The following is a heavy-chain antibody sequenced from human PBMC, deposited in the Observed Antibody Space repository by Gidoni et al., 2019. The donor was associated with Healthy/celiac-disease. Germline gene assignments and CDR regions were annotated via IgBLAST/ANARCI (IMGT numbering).Heavy chain of an antibody. CDR2: INHSGST. V-gene: IGHV4-34*01. Sequence: QVQLQQWGAGLLKPSETLSLTCAVYGGSFSGYYWSWIRQPPGKGLEWIGEINHSGSTNYNPSLKSRVTISVDTSKNQFSLKLSSVTAADTAVYYCARSMIVVPIPGGYWGQGTLVTVSS. CDR3: ARSMIVVPIPGGY. J-gene: IGHJ4*02. D-gene: IGHD3-22*01. CDR1: GGSFSGYY.